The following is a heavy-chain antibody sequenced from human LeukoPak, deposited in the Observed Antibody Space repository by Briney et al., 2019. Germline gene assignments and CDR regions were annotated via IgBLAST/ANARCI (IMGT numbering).Heavy chain of an antibody. J-gene: IGHJ4*02. V-gene: IGHV4-59*01. CDR2: IYYSGST. D-gene: IGHD6-13*01. Sequence: PSETLSLTCTVSGGSISSYYWSWIRQPPGKGLEWIGYIYYSGSTNYNPSLKSRVTISVDTSKNQFSLKLSSVTAADTAVYYCAREGLSSSSWYRRYFDYWGQRTLVTVSS. CDR1: GGSISSYY. CDR3: AREGLSSSSWYRRYFDY.